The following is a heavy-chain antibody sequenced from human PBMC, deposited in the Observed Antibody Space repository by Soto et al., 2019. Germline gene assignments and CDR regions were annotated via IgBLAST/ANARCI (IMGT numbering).Heavy chain of an antibody. V-gene: IGHV4-39*01. D-gene: IGHD2-8*01. Sequence: LSLTCTVSGGSFSNSNYYWGWIRQSPGKGLEWIGSVYYRGRSYSKSSVKSRVTISVDTSKNQFSLNLNSVTASDTAVYYCVSQRTSVLTQAYFDYWGPGALVTVSS. CDR2: VYYRGRS. CDR3: VSQRTSVLTQAYFDY. J-gene: IGHJ4*02. CDR1: GGSFSNSNYY.